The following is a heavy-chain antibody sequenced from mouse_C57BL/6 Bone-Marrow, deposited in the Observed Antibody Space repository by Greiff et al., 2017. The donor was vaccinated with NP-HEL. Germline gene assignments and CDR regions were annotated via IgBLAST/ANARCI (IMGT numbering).Heavy chain of an antibody. J-gene: IGHJ2*01. CDR1: GYAFSSSW. CDR3: AGGYYYVSSRSFGY. Sequence: VQLQQSGPELVKPGASVKISCKASGYAFSSSWMNWVKQRPGKGLEWIGRIYPGDGDTTYNGKFKGKATLTADKSSSTAYMQLSSLTAEDSAVYFCAGGYYYVSSRSFGYWGQGTTLTVSS. CDR2: IYPGDGDT. D-gene: IGHD1-1*01. V-gene: IGHV1-82*01.